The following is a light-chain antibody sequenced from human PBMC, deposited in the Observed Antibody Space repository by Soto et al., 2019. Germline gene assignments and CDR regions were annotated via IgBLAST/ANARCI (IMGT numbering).Light chain of an antibody. CDR1: SGISVVTYP. Sequence: QSVLPQPSSLSASPGASASLTCTLRSGISVVTYPIYWYQQKPGSPPQYLLWYKSDSDTPQGSVVPSRVSGSKDAPANAGSLLISGLQSEDEADYYCVIWHSSAWVFGGRTKLTAL. CDR2: YKSDSDT. CDR3: VIWHSSAWV. V-gene: IGLV5-45*03. J-gene: IGLJ3*02.